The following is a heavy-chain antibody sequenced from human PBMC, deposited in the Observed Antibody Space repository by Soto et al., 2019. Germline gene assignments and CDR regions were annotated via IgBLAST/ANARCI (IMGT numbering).Heavy chain of an antibody. V-gene: IGHV4-59*08. Sequence: QVQLQESGPGLVKPSETLSLTCTVSGGSISSYYWSWIRQPPGKGLEWIGYIHYSGSTNYNPSLKSRVTISVATSKNQFSLKVGFVTAADTAVYYCARHPPVGSGGYNYDGLDVWGQGTTVTVSS. CDR1: GGSISSYY. CDR2: IHYSGST. CDR3: ARHPPVGSGGYNYDGLDV. J-gene: IGHJ6*02. D-gene: IGHD3-10*01.